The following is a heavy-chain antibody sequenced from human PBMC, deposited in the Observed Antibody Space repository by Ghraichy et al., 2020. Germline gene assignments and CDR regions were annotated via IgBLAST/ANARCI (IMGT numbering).Heavy chain of an antibody. V-gene: IGHV1-18*01. CDR1: GYTFTNYP. CDR3: AGGYYDRSGLYYDRREPNAFDI. D-gene: IGHD3-22*01. J-gene: IGHJ3*02. CDR2: ISTYNGNT. Sequence: ASVKVSCEASGYTFTNYPIGWVRQAPGQGLEWLGWISTYNGNTNYAQRFQGRVTLTTDTSTGTAYMELRSLRSDDTAVFYCAGGYYDRSGLYYDRREPNAFDIWGQGTMVTVSS.